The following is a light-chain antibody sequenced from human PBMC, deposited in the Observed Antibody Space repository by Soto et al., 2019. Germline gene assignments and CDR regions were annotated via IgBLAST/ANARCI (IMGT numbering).Light chain of an antibody. CDR2: EVS. CDR3: ASYTSSTTVV. V-gene: IGLV2-14*01. CDR1: SRDVGGYNY. Sequence: QSALTQPASVSGSLGQSITISCTGTSRDVGGYNYVSWYQQHPGKAPKLMIYEVSNRLSGVSNRFSGSKSGNTASLTISGLQAEDEADYYCASYTSSTTVVFGTGTKLTVL. J-gene: IGLJ1*01.